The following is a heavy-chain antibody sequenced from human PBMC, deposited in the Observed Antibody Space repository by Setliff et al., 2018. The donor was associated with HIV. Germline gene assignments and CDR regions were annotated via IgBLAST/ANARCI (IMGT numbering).Heavy chain of an antibody. V-gene: IGHV1-18*01. CDR3: ARVPYRSAWFSGGHDAFDI. J-gene: IGHJ3*02. CDR1: GYSFARYG. D-gene: IGHD6-19*01. CDR2: ISGFNGNT. Sequence: GASVKVSCKASGYSFARYGLSWVRQAPGQGLEWMGWISGFNGNTKYAQSFQDRVATTTETATSTAYMEMRSLRSDDTAVYFCARVPYRSAWFSGGHDAFDIWGQGTMVT.